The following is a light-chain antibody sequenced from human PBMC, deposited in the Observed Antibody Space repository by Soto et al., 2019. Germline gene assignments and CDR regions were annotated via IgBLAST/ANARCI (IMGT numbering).Light chain of an antibody. J-gene: IGLJ3*02. CDR1: SSKIGSTH. V-gene: IGLV1-47*01. CDR3: AAWDDSLSGWV. Sequence: QSVLTQPPSASGTPGQRVTISCSGSSSKIGSTHVYWFQQLPGTAPKLLVYRSDQRPSGVPDRFSGSKSDTSASLAISGLRSEDEANYYCAAWDDSLSGWVFGGGTKLTVL. CDR2: RSD.